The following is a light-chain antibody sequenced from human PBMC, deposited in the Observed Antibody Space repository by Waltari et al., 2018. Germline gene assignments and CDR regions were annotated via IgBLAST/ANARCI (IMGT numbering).Light chain of an antibody. Sequence: EIVLTQSPDTLSLSPGERATLSCRASQSVSRALAWYQQKPGQAPRLLMYGASSRATGIPDRFSGSGSGTDFSLTISRREPEDFAVYYCQHYVSLPVTFGQGTKVEIK. V-gene: IGKV3-20*01. CDR1: QSVSRA. CDR2: GAS. J-gene: IGKJ1*01. CDR3: QHYVSLPVT.